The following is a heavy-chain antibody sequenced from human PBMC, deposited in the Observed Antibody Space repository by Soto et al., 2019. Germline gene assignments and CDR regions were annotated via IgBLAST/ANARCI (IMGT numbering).Heavy chain of an antibody. D-gene: IGHD3-3*01. Sequence: QVQLQESGPGLVKPSQTLSLTCTVSGGSISSGDYYWSWIRQPPGKVLEWIGYIYYSGSTYYNPSLKGRVTISVDTSKNQFSLKLSSVTAADTAVYYCARVRDFTDEDWFDPWGQGTLVTVSS. CDR1: GGSISSGDYY. V-gene: IGHV4-30-4*01. J-gene: IGHJ5*02. CDR2: IYYSGST. CDR3: ARVRDFTDEDWFDP.